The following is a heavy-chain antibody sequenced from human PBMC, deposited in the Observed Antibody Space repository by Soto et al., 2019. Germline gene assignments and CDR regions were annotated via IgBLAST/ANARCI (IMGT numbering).Heavy chain of an antibody. CDR2: IYYSGST. CDR1: GGSVSSNNYY. D-gene: IGHD3-10*01. Sequence: QVQLQESGPGLVKPSETLSLTCTVSGGSVSSNNYYWSWIRQSPGKGLEWIGYIYYSGSTKYNPSLKRRVTISVDTSKNQFSLKMRSVTAADTAVYYCARAFDYGSGRAFYGMDVWGQGTTVTVSS. V-gene: IGHV4-61*01. J-gene: IGHJ6*02. CDR3: ARAFDYGSGRAFYGMDV.